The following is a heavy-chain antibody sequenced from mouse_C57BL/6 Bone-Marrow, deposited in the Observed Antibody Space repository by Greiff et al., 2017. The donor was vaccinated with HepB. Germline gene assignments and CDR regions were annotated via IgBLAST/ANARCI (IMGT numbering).Heavy chain of an antibody. CDR3: ASLYIHYYAMDY. D-gene: IGHD1-3*01. CDR1: GYTFTDYY. CDR2: INPNNGGT. J-gene: IGHJ4*01. V-gene: IGHV1-26*01. Sequence: EVQLQQSGPELVKPGASVKISCKASGYTFTDYYMNWVKQSHGKSLEWIGDINPNNGGTSYNQKFKGKATLTVDKSSSTAYMELRSLTSEDSAVYYCASLYIHYYAMDYWGQGTSVTVSS.